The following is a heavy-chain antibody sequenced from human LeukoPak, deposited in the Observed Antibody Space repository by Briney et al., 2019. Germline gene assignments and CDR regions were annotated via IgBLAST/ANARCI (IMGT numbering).Heavy chain of an antibody. Sequence: ASLKVSCKASGYTFTSYGISWVRQAPGQGLEWMGWIRAYNGNTNYAQKLQCRVTMTTDTSTSTAYMELRSLRSDDTAVYYCARVADGDYVDYWGQGTLVTVSS. CDR3: ARVADGDYVDY. CDR1: GYTFTSYG. J-gene: IGHJ4*02. CDR2: IRAYNGNT. D-gene: IGHD4-17*01. V-gene: IGHV1-18*01.